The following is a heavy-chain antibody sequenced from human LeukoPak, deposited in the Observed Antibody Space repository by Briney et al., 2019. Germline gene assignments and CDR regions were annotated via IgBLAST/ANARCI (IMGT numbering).Heavy chain of an antibody. D-gene: IGHD2-2*02. Sequence: GSLRLSCAASGFTFDEYAMHWVRQAPGKGLEWVSLISGDGGRTYYGDSVKGRFTISRDNSKNSLLLQMNSLRTEDTAFYYCAKDTYTSSSGFDCWGQGTLVTVSS. V-gene: IGHV3-43*02. J-gene: IGHJ4*02. CDR2: ISGDGGRT. CDR1: GFTFDEYA. CDR3: AKDTYTSSSGFDC.